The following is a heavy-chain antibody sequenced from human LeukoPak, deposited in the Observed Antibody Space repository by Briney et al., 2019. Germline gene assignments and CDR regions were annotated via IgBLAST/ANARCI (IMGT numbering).Heavy chain of an antibody. V-gene: IGHV4-59*01. CDR2: IYYSGST. CDR1: GGSISSYY. J-gene: IGHJ6*02. CDR3: ATRYYGSGSYYNVEGMDV. D-gene: IGHD3-10*01. Sequence: SETLFLTCTVSGGSISSYYWSWIRQPPGKGLEWIGYIYYSGSTNYNPSLKSRVTISVDTSKNQFSLKPSSVTAADTAVYYCATRYYGSGSYYNVEGMDVWGQGTTVTVSS.